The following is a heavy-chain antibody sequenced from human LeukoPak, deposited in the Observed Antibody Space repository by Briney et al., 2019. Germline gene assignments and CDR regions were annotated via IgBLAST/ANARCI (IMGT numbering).Heavy chain of an antibody. V-gene: IGHV1-69*06. D-gene: IGHD2-15*01. CDR3: AKVEDYYYYYYMDV. CDR1: GGTFSSYA. CDR2: IIPIFGTA. Sequence: SVKVSCKASGGTFSSYAISWVRQAPGQGLEWMGGIIPIFGTANYAQKFQGRVTITADKSTSTAYMELRSLRSEDTAVYYCAKVEDYYYYYYMDVWGKGTTVTVSS. J-gene: IGHJ6*03.